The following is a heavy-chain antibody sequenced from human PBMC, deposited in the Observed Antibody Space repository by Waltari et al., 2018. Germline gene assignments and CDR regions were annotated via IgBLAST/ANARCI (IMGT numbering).Heavy chain of an antibody. CDR2: ISAYNGNT. V-gene: IGHV1-18*01. D-gene: IGHD3-22*01. CDR1: GYTFTRYG. J-gene: IGHJ3*02. Sequence: QVQLVQSGAEVKKPGASVKVSCKASGYTFTRYGISWVRQAPGQGLEWMGWISAYNGNTNYAQKLQGRVTMTTDTSTSTAYMELRSLRSDDTAVYYCARDSSGYYYYNDAFDIWGQGTMVTVSS. CDR3: ARDSSGYYYYNDAFDI.